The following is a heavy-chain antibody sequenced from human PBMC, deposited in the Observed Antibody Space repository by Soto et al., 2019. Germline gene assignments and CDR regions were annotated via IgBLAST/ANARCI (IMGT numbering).Heavy chain of an antibody. CDR1: SAYLGDHY. Sequence: ETLSLTCAVCSAYLGDHYWAWIRQSPDKGLEWIGEVHPSGSTDYNPSLKSRLTLSLDTSKNQCSLKVASVTAADTAVYFCARGKPSGYRFGPRNFFYYGLDVWGPGTTVTVSS. D-gene: IGHD5-18*01. V-gene: IGHV4-34*01. J-gene: IGHJ6*02. CDR2: VHPSGST. CDR3: ARGKPSGYRFGPRNFFYYGLDV.